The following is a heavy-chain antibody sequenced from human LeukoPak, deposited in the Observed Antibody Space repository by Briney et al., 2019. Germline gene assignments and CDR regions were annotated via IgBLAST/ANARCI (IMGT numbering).Heavy chain of an antibody. CDR3: ARESYYCGSGSYYLDY. CDR2: IIPIFGTA. Sequence: ASVKVSCKASGGTFSSYAISWVRQAPGQGLEWMGGIIPIFGTANYAQKFQGRVTITADKSTSTAYMELSSLRSEDTAVYYCARESYYCGSGSYYLDYWGQGTLVTVSS. V-gene: IGHV1-69*06. D-gene: IGHD3-10*01. CDR1: GGTFSSYA. J-gene: IGHJ4*02.